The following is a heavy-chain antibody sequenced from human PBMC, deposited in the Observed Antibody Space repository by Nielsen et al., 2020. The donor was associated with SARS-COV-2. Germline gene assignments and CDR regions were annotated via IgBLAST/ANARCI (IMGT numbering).Heavy chain of an antibody. D-gene: IGHD1-26*01. CDR3: AGSLWSTNYYGMDV. CDR1: GFTFSSYD. J-gene: IGHJ6*02. CDR2: IGTAGDT. V-gene: IGHV3-13*01. Sequence: GGSLRLSCAASGFTFSSYDTHWVRQATGKGLEWVSAIGTAGDTYYPGSVKGRFTISRENAKNSLYLQMNSLRAGDTAVYYCAGSLWSTNYYGMDVWGQGTTVTVSS.